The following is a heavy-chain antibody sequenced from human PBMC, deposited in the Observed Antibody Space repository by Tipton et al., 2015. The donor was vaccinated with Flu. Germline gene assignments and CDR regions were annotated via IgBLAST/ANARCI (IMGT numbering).Heavy chain of an antibody. D-gene: IGHD3-3*01. V-gene: IGHV3-48*01. CDR3: ARGGGITIFGVVIH. J-gene: IGHJ4*02. CDR2: ISSSSSTI. Sequence: SLRLSCAASGFTFSSYSMNWVRQAPGKGLEWVSYISSSSSTIYYADSVKGRFTISRDNAKNSLYLQMNSLRAEDTAVYYCARGGGITIFGVVIHWGQGTLVTVSS. CDR1: GFTFSSYS.